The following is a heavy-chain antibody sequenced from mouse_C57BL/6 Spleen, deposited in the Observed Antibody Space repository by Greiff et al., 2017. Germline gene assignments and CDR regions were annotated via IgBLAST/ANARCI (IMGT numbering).Heavy chain of an antibody. D-gene: IGHD1-1*01. Sequence: EVKLMESGGGLVQPGGSLKLSCAASGFTFSDYYMYWVRQTPEKRLEWVAYISNGGGSTYYPDTVKGRFTISRDNAKNTLYLQMSRLKSEDTAMYYCARHGYYGSSYEYFDVWGTGTTVTVSS. V-gene: IGHV5-12*01. CDR2: ISNGGGST. CDR1: GFTFSDYY. J-gene: IGHJ1*03. CDR3: ARHGYYGSSYEYFDV.